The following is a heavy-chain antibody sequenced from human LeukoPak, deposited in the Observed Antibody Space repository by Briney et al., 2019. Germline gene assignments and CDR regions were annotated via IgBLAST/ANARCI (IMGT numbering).Heavy chain of an antibody. Sequence: GGSLRLSCAASRFTFSNYGMHWVRQAPGKGLEWVAVVWYDGSRKYYADSVKGRFVIFRDNSKNTLYLQMNSLRVEDTAVYFCATTEVYDSSGCPEYWGRGTLVTVSS. V-gene: IGHV3-33*01. J-gene: IGHJ4*02. CDR3: ATTEVYDSSGCPEY. CDR1: RFTFSNYG. D-gene: IGHD3-22*01. CDR2: VWYDGSRK.